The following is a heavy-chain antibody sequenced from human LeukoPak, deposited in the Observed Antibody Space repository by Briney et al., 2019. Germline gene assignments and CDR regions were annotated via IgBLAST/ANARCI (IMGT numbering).Heavy chain of an antibody. CDR3: AKQDHDFWSGYSYYFDY. Sequence: AGGSLRLSCAASGFTFSSYAMSWVRQAPGKGLEWVSAISGSGGSTYYADSVKGRFTISRDNSKNTLCLQMNSLRAEDTAVYYCAKQDHDFWSGYSYYFDYWGQGTLVTVSS. J-gene: IGHJ4*02. D-gene: IGHD3-3*01. CDR2: ISGSGGST. V-gene: IGHV3-23*01. CDR1: GFTFSSYA.